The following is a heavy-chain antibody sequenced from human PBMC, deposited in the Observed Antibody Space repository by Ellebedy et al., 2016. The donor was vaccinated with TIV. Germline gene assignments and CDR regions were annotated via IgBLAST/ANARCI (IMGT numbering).Heavy chain of an antibody. V-gene: IGHV6-1*01. CDR3: ARTTWGTGDAIDI. Sequence: SQTLSLTCVISGDSVSNNRATWNWVRQSPSKGLEWLGRAYYRSTWIYDYAMSMKGRITINPDTSNNQVSLNVNSVTAADTAVYYCARTTWGTGDAIDIWGQGTMVTVSS. D-gene: IGHD3-16*01. CDR2: AYYRSTWIY. J-gene: IGHJ3*02. CDR1: GDSVSNNRAT.